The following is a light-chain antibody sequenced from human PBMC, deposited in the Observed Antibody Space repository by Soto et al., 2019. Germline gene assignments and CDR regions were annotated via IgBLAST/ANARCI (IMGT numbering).Light chain of an antibody. CDR1: SSDVGGYNY. Sequence: QSALTQPASVSGSPGQSITISCTGTSSDVGGYNYVSWYQQHPGKAPKLMIYDVSNRPSGVSNRFSGSKSGNTASLTISGLQAEDEADYYCSSYTGSSKGVFGTGTKLTVL. CDR3: SSYTGSSKGV. V-gene: IGLV2-14*01. J-gene: IGLJ1*01. CDR2: DVS.